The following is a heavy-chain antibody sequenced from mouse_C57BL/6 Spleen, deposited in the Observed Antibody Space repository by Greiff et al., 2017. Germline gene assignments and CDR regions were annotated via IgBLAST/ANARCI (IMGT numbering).Heavy chain of an antibody. CDR3: ARQGQPSMDD. Sequence: QVQLQQSGAELARPGASVKLSCKASGYTFTSYGISWVKQRTGQGLEWIGEIYPRSGNTYYNEKFKGKATLTADKSSSTAYMELRSLTSEYSAVYYCARQGQPSMDDWGQGTSVTVSS. CDR1: GYTFTSYG. D-gene: IGHD3-3*01. CDR2: IYPRSGNT. V-gene: IGHV1-81*01. J-gene: IGHJ4*01.